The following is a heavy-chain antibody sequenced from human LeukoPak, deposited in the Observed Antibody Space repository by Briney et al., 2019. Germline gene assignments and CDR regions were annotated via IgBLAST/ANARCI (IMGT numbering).Heavy chain of an antibody. Sequence: SETLSLTCTVSGGSISSSSYYWGWIRQPPGTGLEWIGSIYYSGSTYYNPSLKSRVTISVDTSKNQFSLKLSSVTAADTALYFCARKAGGGGAPLDFWGQGTLVTVSS. D-gene: IGHD2-21*01. V-gene: IGHV4-39*07. CDR3: ARKAGGGGAPLDF. J-gene: IGHJ4*02. CDR1: GGSISSSSYY. CDR2: IYYSGST.